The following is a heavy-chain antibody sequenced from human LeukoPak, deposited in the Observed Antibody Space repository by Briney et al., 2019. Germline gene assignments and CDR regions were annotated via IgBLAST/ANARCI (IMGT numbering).Heavy chain of an antibody. CDR3: AKGPLTEVAGTTWDY. D-gene: IGHD6-19*01. V-gene: IGHV3-23*01. Sequence: PGGSLRLSCSASGFTFTTYAMSWVRQAPGKGLEWVSAISGSGSSTYYADSVKGRFTISRDNSKNTLYLQMNSLRAEDTAVYYCAKGPLTEVAGTTWDYWGQGTPVTVSS. J-gene: IGHJ4*02. CDR2: ISGSGSST. CDR1: GFTFTTYA.